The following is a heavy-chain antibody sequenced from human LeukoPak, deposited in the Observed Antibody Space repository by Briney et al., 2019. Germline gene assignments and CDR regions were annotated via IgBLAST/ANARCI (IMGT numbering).Heavy chain of an antibody. D-gene: IGHD1-26*01. V-gene: IGHV4-34*08. CDR1: GFTFSTYG. Sequence: KSGGSLRLSCAASGFTFSTYGMHWVRQPPGKGLEWLGEINHSGSTNYNPSPKSRVTISVDTSKNQFSLKLSSVTAADTAVYYCATYRGSYWVWGQGTLVTVSS. CDR2: INHSGST. CDR3: ATYRGSYWV. J-gene: IGHJ4*02.